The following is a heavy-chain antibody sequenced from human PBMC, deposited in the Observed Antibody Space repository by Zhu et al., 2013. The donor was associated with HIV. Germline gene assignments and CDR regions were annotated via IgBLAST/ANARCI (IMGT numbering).Heavy chain of an antibody. Sequence: AELVQSGAEVVRPGASVTVSCKSSGYAFVGYYMHWVRQAPGQGFEWMGWINPDSGATDYAQKFLGRVSITRDTSIESAFMEVRRLTADDTAVYYCTRTTAVTMFGLIVGHHYYAMDIWGQGTTVIVS. J-gene: IGHJ6*02. CDR3: TRTTAVTMFGLIVGHHYYAMDI. CDR2: INPDSGAT. D-gene: IGHD2-21*01. V-gene: IGHV1-2*02. CDR1: GYAFVGYY.